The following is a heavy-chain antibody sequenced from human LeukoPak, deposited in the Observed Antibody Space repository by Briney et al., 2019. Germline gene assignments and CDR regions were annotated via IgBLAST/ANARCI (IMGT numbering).Heavy chain of an antibody. CDR2: ISGSGGST. J-gene: IGHJ4*02. Sequence: PGGSLRLSCAASGFTFSSYSMSWVRQAPGKGLEWVSAISGSGGSTYYADSVKGRFTISRDNSKNTLYLQMNSLRAEDTAVYYCATPSPFMTTVTPGPFDYWGQGTLVTGSS. V-gene: IGHV3-23*01. CDR3: ATPSPFMTTVTPGPFDY. D-gene: IGHD4-17*01. CDR1: GFTFSSYS.